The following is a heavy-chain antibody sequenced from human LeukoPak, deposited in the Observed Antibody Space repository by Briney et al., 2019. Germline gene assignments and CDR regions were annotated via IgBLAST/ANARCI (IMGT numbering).Heavy chain of an antibody. CDR1: GFTFSDYT. V-gene: IGHV3-66*01. CDR3: ARRPFGADY. J-gene: IGHJ4*02. CDR2: IYSGGST. D-gene: IGHD3-10*01. Sequence: GGSLRLSCAASGFTFSDYTMNWVRQAPGKGLEWVSVIYSGGSTYYADSVKGRFTISRDNAKNSVYLQMNSLRVEDTAVYYCARRPFGADYWGQGTLVTVSS.